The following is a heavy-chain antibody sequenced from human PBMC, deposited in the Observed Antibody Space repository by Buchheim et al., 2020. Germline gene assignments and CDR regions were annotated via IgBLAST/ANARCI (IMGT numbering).Heavy chain of an antibody. Sequence: QVQLQESGPGLVKPSGTLSLTCAVSGGSISSSNWWSWVRQPPGKGLEWIGEIYHSGSTNYNPSLKSRVTISVDKSKTQFSLKLSSVTAADTAVYYCATHGVDTAMGPGGMDYGMDVWGQGTT. CDR3: ATHGVDTAMGPGGMDYGMDV. CDR2: IYHSGST. D-gene: IGHD5-18*01. J-gene: IGHJ6*02. V-gene: IGHV4-4*02. CDR1: GGSISSSNW.